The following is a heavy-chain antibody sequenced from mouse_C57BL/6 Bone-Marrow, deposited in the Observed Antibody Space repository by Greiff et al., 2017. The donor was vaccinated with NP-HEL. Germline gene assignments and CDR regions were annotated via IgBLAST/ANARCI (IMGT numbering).Heavy chain of an antibody. CDR2: IDPSDSYT. CDR3: AREGITTHYFDY. V-gene: IGHV1-69*01. J-gene: IGHJ2*01. CDR1: GYTFTSYW. Sequence: VQLQQPGAELVMPGASVKLSCKASGYTFTSYWMHWVKQRPGQGLEWIGEIDPSDSYTNYNQKFKGKSTLTVDKSSSKSYMQLSSLTSEDSAVYYCAREGITTHYFDYWGQGTTLTVSS. D-gene: IGHD1-1*01.